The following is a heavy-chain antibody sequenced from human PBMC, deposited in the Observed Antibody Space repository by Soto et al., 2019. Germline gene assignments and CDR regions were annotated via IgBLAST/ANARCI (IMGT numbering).Heavy chain of an antibody. CDR2: ISYDGSNK. J-gene: IGHJ6*02. CDR3: ARETDCSSTSCLRYGMDV. V-gene: IGHV3-30-3*01. CDR1: GFTFSSYA. Sequence: TGGSLRLSCSASGFTFSSYAMHWVRQAPGKGLEWVAVISYDGSNKYYADSVKGRFTISRDNSKNTLYLQMNSLRAEDTAVYYCARETDCSSTSCLRYGMDVWGQGTTVTVSS. D-gene: IGHD2-2*01.